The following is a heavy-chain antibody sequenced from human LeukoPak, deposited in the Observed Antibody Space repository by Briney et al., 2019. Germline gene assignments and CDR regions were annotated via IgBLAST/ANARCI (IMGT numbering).Heavy chain of an antibody. J-gene: IGHJ4*02. CDR2: IYYSGST. Sequence: SETLSLTCAVYGGSFSGYYWSWIRQPPGKGLEWIGYIYYSGSTNYNPSLKSRVTISVDTSKDQFSLKLSSVTAADTAVYYCAREGPDDFWSGYYLRAFDYWGQGTLVTVSS. D-gene: IGHD3-3*01. V-gene: IGHV4-59*01. CDR1: GGSFSGYY. CDR3: AREGPDDFWSGYYLRAFDY.